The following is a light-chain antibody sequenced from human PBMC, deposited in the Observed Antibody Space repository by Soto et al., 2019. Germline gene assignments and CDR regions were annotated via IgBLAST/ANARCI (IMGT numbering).Light chain of an antibody. CDR1: RSDVGSYNS. J-gene: IGLJ2*01. V-gene: IGLV2-23*02. CDR2: EVT. CDR3: FSYAGNSFWL. Sequence: QSVLTQPASVSGSPGQSITISCTGTRSDVGSYNSIAWYQQHPGKAPRVVIFEVTKRPSGISDRFSGSKSGYMASLTISGPQAEDEADYFCFSYAGNSFWLFGGGTKVTV.